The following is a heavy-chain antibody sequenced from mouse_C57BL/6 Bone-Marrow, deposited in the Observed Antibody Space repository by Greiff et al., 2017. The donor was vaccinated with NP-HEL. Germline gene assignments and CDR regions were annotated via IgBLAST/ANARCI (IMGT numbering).Heavy chain of an antibody. Sequence: QVQLQQPGAELVKPGASVKMSCKASGYTFTSYRITWVKQRPGQGLEWIGDIYPGSGSTNYNEKFKSKATLTVDTSSSTAYMQLSSLTSEDSAVYYCARGPYDGYYFAWFAYWGQGTLVTVSA. J-gene: IGHJ3*01. CDR1: GYTFTSYR. CDR2: IYPGSGST. D-gene: IGHD2-3*01. V-gene: IGHV1-55*01. CDR3: ARGPYDGYYFAWFAY.